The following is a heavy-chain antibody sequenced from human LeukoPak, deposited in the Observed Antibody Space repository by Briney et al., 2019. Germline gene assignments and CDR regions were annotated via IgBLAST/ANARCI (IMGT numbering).Heavy chain of an antibody. D-gene: IGHD3-10*01. J-gene: IGHJ4*02. CDR1: GFTFSSYW. CDR2: IKQDGSEK. V-gene: IGHV3-7*03. Sequence: GGSLGLSCAASGFTFSSYWMSWVRQAPGKGLEWVANIKQDGSEKYYVDSVKGRFTTSRDNAKNSLYLQMNSLRAEDTAVYYCARVVSVWIVSSAPDYWGQGTLVTVSS. CDR3: ARVVSVWIVSSAPDY.